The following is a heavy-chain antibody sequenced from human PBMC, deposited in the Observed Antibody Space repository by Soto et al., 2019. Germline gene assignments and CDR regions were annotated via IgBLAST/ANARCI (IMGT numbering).Heavy chain of an antibody. CDR3: AIDQEYYYDSSGYYPWLYGMDV. D-gene: IGHD3-22*01. CDR1: GYTFTSYG. Sequence: GASVKVSCKASGYTFTSYGISWVRQAPGQGLEWMGWISAYNGNTNYAQKLQGRVTMTTDTSTSTAYMELRSLRSDDTAVYYCAIDQEYYYDSSGYYPWLYGMDVWGQGTTVTVSS. J-gene: IGHJ6*02. CDR2: ISAYNGNT. V-gene: IGHV1-18*01.